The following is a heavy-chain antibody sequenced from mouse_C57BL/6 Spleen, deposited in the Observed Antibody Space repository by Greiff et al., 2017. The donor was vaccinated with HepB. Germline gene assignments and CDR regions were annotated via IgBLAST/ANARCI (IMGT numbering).Heavy chain of an antibody. J-gene: IGHJ4*01. D-gene: IGHD1-1*01. CDR1: GFTFSDAW. CDR3: TTYYEGYYAMDY. V-gene: IGHV6-6*01. Sequence: EVKLMESGGGLVRPGGSMKLSCAASGFTFSDAWMDWVRQSPEKGLEWVAEIRNKANNHATYYAESVKGRFTISRDDSKSSVYLQMNSLRAEDTGIYYCTTYYEGYYAMDYWGQGTSVTVSS. CDR2: IRNKANNHAT.